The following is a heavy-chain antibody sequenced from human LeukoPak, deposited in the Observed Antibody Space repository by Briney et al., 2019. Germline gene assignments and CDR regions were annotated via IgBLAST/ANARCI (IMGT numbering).Heavy chain of an antibody. CDR2: IYYIGST. V-gene: IGHV4-59*01. CDR3: ARLIPGSGSLGGQQNYFDY. Sequence: SETLSLTCTVSGGSTSSYYRSWIRHRPGEGLGWSGYIYYIGSTNYNPSLKSRVTISVDTSKNQFSLKLSSVTAADTAVYYYARLIPGSGSLGGQQNYFDYWGQGALVTVSS. CDR1: GGSTSSYY. D-gene: IGHD1-14*01. J-gene: IGHJ4*02.